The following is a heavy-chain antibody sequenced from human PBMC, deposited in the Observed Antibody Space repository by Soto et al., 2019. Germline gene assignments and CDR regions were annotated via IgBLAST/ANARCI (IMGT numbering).Heavy chain of an antibody. CDR2: IIPIFGTA. D-gene: IGHD3-3*01. V-gene: IGHV1-69*12. CDR3: ARRRLYYDLPSNAFDI. CDR1: GGTFSSYA. J-gene: IGHJ3*02. Sequence: QVQLVQSGAEVKKPGSSVKVSCKASGGTFSSYAISWVRQAPGQGLEWMGGIIPIFGTANYAQKFQGRVTITADEATSTADMDLSSLISEDTAVYYCARRRLYYDLPSNAFDISGQGTMVTVSS.